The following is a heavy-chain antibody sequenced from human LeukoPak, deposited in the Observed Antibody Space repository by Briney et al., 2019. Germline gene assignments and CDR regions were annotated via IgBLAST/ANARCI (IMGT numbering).Heavy chain of an antibody. CDR2: IYYSGST. J-gene: IGHJ4*02. Sequence: PSETLSLTCTVSGGSISSSSYYWGWIRQPPGKGLEWIGSIYYSGSTYYNPSLKSRVTISVDTSKNQFSLKLSSVTAADTAVYYCAGALWFGEPRQIYWGQGTLVTVSS. D-gene: IGHD3-10*01. V-gene: IGHV4-39*01. CDR1: GGSISSSSYY. CDR3: AGALWFGEPRQIY.